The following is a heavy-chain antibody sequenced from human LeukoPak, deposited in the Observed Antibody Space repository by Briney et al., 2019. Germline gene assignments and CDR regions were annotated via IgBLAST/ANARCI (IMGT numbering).Heavy chain of an antibody. CDR2: IYYSGST. J-gene: IGHJ5*02. V-gene: IGHV4-31*03. D-gene: IGHD3-10*01. CDR3: ARGPMVRGVYYFDP. Sequence: SETLSLTCTVSGGSISSGGYYWSWIRQHPGKGLEWIGYIYYSGSTYYNPSLKSRVTISVDTSKNQFSLKLSSVTAAGTAVYYCARGPMVRGVYYFDPWGQGTLVTVSS. CDR1: GGSISSGGYY.